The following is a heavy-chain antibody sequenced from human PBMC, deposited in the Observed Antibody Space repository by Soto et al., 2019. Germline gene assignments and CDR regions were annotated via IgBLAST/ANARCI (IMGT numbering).Heavy chain of an antibody. D-gene: IGHD4-17*01. Sequence: SETLSRTCTFSGGAITSSSYFWSWIRQSPGRGLEYIGYTYYNGRTNYNPSLQSRVTISVDTSTSKFSLNLTSVTAGDTAVYYCARMSRTVNYWGQGTPVTVSS. V-gene: IGHV4-61*01. J-gene: IGHJ4*02. CDR1: GGAITSSSYF. CDR3: ARMSRTVNY. CDR2: TYYNGRT.